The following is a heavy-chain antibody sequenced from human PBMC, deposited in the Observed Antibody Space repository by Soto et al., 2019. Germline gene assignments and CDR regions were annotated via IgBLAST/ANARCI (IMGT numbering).Heavy chain of an antibody. J-gene: IGHJ6*02. CDR3: ARDLKGVLDIYYYYFDMDV. Sequence: PGGSLRLSCAASGFTFSGYSMNWVRQAPGKGLEWVSSISSNSTYRYYADSVKGRFTISRDNAKNSLYLQMNSLRAEDTAVYYCARDLKGVLDIYYYYFDMDVWGQGTTVTVSS. CDR1: GFTFSGYS. CDR2: ISSNSTYR. D-gene: IGHD2-15*01. V-gene: IGHV3-21*06.